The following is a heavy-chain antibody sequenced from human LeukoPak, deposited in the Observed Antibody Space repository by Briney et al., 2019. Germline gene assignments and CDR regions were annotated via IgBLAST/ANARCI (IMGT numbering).Heavy chain of an antibody. CDR2: ITSSSTI. Sequence: GGSLRLSCAASGFTFSTYGMNWVRQAPGKGLEWASYITSSSTIYYADSVKGRYSISRDNAKNSLSLQMNSLRAEDTAVYYCARRGDTPMVGDYWGQGTLVTVSS. CDR3: ARRGDTPMVGDY. V-gene: IGHV3-48*01. D-gene: IGHD5-18*01. CDR1: GFTFSTYG. J-gene: IGHJ4*02.